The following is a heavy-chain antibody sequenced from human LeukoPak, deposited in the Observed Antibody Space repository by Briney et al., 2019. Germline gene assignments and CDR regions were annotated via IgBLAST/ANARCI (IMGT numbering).Heavy chain of an antibody. V-gene: IGHV3-23*01. CDR3: ARVGVQYYDILTGYYGWFDP. D-gene: IGHD3-9*01. CDR2: ISDSGGNT. J-gene: IGHJ5*02. Sequence: GGSLRLSCAASGFTFNSYAMSWVRQAPWERLQWVSGISDSGGNTYYADSVRGRFTISRDNSKNTLYLQMNSLRAEDTAVYYCARVGVQYYDILTGYYGWFDPWGQGTLVTVSS. CDR1: GFTFNSYA.